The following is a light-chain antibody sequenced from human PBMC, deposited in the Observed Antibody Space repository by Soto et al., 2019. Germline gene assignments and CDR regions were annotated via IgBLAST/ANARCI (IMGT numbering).Light chain of an antibody. CDR2: GAS. CDR3: QQYKNWPHT. V-gene: IGKV3-15*01. J-gene: IGKJ2*01. Sequence: EIVMTQSPATLSLSPGERATLSCRASQSVSSNLAWYQQKPGQAPRLLIYGASTRATGIPARFSGSGSGTEFTLTISSLQSEDFAVYYCQQYKNWPHTFGQGTKLEIK. CDR1: QSVSSN.